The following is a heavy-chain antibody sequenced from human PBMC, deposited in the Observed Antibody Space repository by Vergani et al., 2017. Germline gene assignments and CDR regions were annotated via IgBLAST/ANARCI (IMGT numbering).Heavy chain of an antibody. V-gene: IGHV3-9*01. J-gene: IGHJ4*02. CDR1: GFTFDDYA. CDR3: AKVESSGLGYYFDY. D-gene: IGHD6-19*01. Sequence: EVQLVESGGGLVQPGRSLRLSCAASGFTFDDYAMHWVRQAPGKGLEWVSGISWNSGSIGYADSVKGRFTISRDNAKNSLYLQMNSLRAEDTALYYCAKVESSGLGYYFDYWGQGTLVTVSS. CDR2: ISWNSGSI.